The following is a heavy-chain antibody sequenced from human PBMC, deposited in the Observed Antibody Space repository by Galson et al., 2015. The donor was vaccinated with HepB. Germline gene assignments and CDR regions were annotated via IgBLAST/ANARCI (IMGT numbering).Heavy chain of an antibody. CDR2: IDWDDDK. J-gene: IGHJ4*02. Sequence: LVKPTQTLTLTCTFSGFSLSTSGMCVSWIRQPPGKALEWLARIDWDDDKYYSTSLKTRLTISKDTSKNQVVLTMTNMDPVDTATYYCARIPGIAAAGHFDYWGQGTLVTVSS. D-gene: IGHD6-13*01. V-gene: IGHV2-70*11. CDR3: ARIPGIAAAGHFDY. CDR1: GFSLSTSGMC.